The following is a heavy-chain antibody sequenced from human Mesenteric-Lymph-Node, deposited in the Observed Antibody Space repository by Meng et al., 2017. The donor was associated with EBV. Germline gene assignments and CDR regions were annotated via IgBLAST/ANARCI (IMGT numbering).Heavy chain of an antibody. CDR1: GGSISSGGYS. Sequence: QLQLQESGSGLVKPSQTLSLTCAVAGGSISSGGYSWSWIRQPPGKGLEWIGYIYHSGSTYYNPSLKSRVTISVDRSKNQFSLKLSSVTAADTAVYYCARCIAAAGTSWFNPWGQGTLVTVSS. J-gene: IGHJ5*02. D-gene: IGHD6-13*01. V-gene: IGHV4-30-2*01. CDR2: IYHSGST. CDR3: ARCIAAAGTSWFNP.